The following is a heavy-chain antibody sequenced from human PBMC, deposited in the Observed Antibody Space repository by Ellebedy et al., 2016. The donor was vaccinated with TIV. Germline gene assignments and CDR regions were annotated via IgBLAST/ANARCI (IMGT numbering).Heavy chain of an antibody. CDR3: ARQPPPSYIVVVTASDY. J-gene: IGHJ4*02. Sequence: GESLKISCAASGFTFSSYSMNWVRQAPGKGLEWVSYISSSSSTIYYADSVKGRFTISRDNAKNSLYLQMNSLRADDKAVYYCARQPPPSYIVVVTASDYWGQGTLVTVSS. D-gene: IGHD2-21*02. CDR1: GFTFSSYS. CDR2: ISSSSSTI. V-gene: IGHV3-48*01.